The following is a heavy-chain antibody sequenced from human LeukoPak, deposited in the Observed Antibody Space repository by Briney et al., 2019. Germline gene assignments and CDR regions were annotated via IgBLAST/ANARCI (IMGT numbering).Heavy chain of an antibody. Sequence: ASVKVSCKASGYTFTGYYMYWVRQAPGQGLEWMGGINPNSGGTNYPQKFQGRVTMTRDTSISTAYMELSRLRSDDTAVYYCARAIDYGSGSYLLDYWGQGTLVTVSS. J-gene: IGHJ4*02. D-gene: IGHD3-10*01. CDR2: INPNSGGT. V-gene: IGHV1-2*02. CDR3: ARAIDYGSGSYLLDY. CDR1: GYTFTGYY.